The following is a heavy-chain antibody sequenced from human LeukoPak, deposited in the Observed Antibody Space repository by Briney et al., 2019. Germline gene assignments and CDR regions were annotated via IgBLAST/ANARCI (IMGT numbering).Heavy chain of an antibody. Sequence: SETLSLTCTVSGGSVSSGSYYWSWIRQPPGKGLEWIGYIYYSGSTNYNPSLKSRVTISVDTSKNQFSLKLSSVTAADTAVYYCARAAYYDSSGYYYLLLFDYRGQGTLVTVSS. CDR1: GGSVSSGSYY. D-gene: IGHD3-22*01. V-gene: IGHV4-61*01. CDR2: IYYSGST. CDR3: ARAAYYDSSGYYYLLLFDY. J-gene: IGHJ4*02.